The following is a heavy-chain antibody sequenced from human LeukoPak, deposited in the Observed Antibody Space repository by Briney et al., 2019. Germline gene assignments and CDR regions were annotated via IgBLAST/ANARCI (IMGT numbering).Heavy chain of an antibody. V-gene: IGHV3-30*02. J-gene: IGHJ4*02. CDR3: AKDPGSSGYKSIDY. CDR2: IRYDGSNK. CDR1: GFTFSSYG. Sequence: GGSPRLSCAASGFTFSSYGMHWVRQAPGKGLEWVAFIRYDGSNKYYADSVKGRFTISRDNSKNTLYLQMNSLRAEDTAVYYCAKDPGSSGYKSIDYWGQGTLVTVSS. D-gene: IGHD3-22*01.